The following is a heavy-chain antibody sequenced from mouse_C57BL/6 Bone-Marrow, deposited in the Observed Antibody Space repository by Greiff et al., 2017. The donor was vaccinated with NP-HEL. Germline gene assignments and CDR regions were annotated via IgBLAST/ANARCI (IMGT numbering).Heavy chain of an antibody. J-gene: IGHJ1*03. CDR2: IRSKSNNYAT. CDR1: GFSFNTYA. Sequence: EVQLVESGGGLVQPKGSLKLSCAASGFSFNTYAMNWVRQAPGKGLEWVARIRSKSNNYATYYADSVKDRFTISRDDSESMLYLQMNNLKTEDTAMYYCVSAITTVVATEYFDVWGTGTTVTVSS. V-gene: IGHV10-1*01. CDR3: VSAITTVVATEYFDV. D-gene: IGHD1-1*01.